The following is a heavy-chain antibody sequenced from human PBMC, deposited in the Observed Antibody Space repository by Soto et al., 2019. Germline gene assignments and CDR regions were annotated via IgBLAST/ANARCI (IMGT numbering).Heavy chain of an antibody. V-gene: IGHV1-18*01. CDR1: GYTFTSYG. D-gene: IGHD3-22*01. CDR3: ARERIDDSSGYSPFDI. Sequence: ASVKVSCKASGYTFTSYGISWVRQAPGQGLEWMGWISAYNGNTNYAQKLQGRVTMTTDTSTSTAYMELRSLRSDDTAVYYCARERIDDSSGYSPFDIWGQGTMVTVSS. CDR2: ISAYNGNT. J-gene: IGHJ3*02.